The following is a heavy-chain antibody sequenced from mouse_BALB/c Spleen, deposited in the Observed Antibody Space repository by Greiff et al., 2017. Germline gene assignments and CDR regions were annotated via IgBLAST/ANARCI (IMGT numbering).Heavy chain of an antibody. CDR2: INPSSGYT. CDR1: GYTFTSYT. CDR3: ASEAYYFDY. V-gene: IGHV1-4*02. Sequence: VQLQQSAAELARPGASVKMSCKASGYTFTSYTMHWVKQRPGQGLEWIGYINPSSGYTEYNQKFKDKTTLTADKSSSTAYMQLSSLTSEDSAVYYCASEAYYFDYWGQGTTLTVSS. J-gene: IGHJ2*01.